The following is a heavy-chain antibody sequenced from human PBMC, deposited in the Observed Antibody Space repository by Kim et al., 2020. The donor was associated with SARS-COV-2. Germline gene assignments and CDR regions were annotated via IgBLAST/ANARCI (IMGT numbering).Heavy chain of an antibody. CDR1: GYSFTSYW. D-gene: IGHD6-6*01. J-gene: IGHJ4*02. CDR3: ARQGDSSSFDY. CDR2: IDPSDSYT. Sequence: GESLKISCKGSGYSFTSYWISWVRQMPGKGLEWMGRIDPSDSYTKNSPSFQGHVTISVDKSINTAYLQWSNVKASDTAIYYCARQGDSSSFDYWGQGTLV. V-gene: IGHV5-10-1*01.